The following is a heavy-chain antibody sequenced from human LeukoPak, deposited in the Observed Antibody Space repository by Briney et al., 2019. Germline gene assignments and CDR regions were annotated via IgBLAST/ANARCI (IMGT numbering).Heavy chain of an antibody. J-gene: IGHJ6*04. CDR1: GFTFSSYA. CDR3: ARLVVPAAPGYYYGMDV. D-gene: IGHD2-2*01. CDR2: INAGNGNT. V-gene: IGHV1-3*01. Sequence: GGSLRLSCSASGFTFSSYAKHWVRQAPGQRLEWMGWINAGNGNTKYSQKFQGRVTITRDTSASTAYMELSSLRSEDTAVYYCARLVVPAAPGYYYGMDVWGKGTTVTVSS.